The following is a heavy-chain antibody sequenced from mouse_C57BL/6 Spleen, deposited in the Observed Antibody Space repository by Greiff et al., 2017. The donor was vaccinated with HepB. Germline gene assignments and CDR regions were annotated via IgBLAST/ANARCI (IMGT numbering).Heavy chain of an antibody. CDR2: ISSGSSTI. CDR3: ARGVIYYDYDGWYFDV. J-gene: IGHJ1*03. CDR1: GFTFSDYG. Sequence: EVMLVESGGGLVKPGGSLKLSCAASGFTFSDYGMHWVRQAPEKGLEWVAYISSGSSTIYYADTVKGRFTISRDNAKNTLFLQMTSLRSEDTAMYYCARGVIYYDYDGWYFDVWGTGTTVTVSS. V-gene: IGHV5-17*01. D-gene: IGHD2-4*01.